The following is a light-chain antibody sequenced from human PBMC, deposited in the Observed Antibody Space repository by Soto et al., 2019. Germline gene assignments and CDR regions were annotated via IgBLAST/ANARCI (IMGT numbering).Light chain of an antibody. CDR1: SGHSNYA. Sequence: QSVLTQSPSASASLGASVKLTCTLSSGHSNYAIAWHQQQSEKGPRYLMKLNSDGSHSKGDGIPDRFSGSSSGAERYLTISSLQSEDEADYYCQIWGSGIVVFGGGTKLTV. CDR2: LNSDGSH. J-gene: IGLJ2*01. V-gene: IGLV4-69*01. CDR3: QIWGSGIVV.